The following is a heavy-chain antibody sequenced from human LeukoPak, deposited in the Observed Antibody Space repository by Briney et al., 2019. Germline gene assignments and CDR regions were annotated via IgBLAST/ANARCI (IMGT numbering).Heavy chain of an antibody. D-gene: IGHD1-26*01. J-gene: IGHJ4*02. V-gene: IGHV3-33*01. CDR1: GFTFSSYG. Sequence: PRRSLRLSCAASGFTFSSYGMHWVRQAPGKGLEWVTVIWTDGSKKYYVDSVKGRCSISRDNSNNILYLQMDSLRVEDTAVYYCVRRGAGTYDFDYWGQGTLVTVST. CDR2: IWTDGSKK. CDR3: VRRGAGTYDFDY.